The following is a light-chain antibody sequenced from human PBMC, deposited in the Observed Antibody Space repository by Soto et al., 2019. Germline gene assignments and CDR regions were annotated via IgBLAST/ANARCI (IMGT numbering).Light chain of an antibody. CDR2: LNSDGSH. Sequence: QPVLTQSPSASASLGASVKLTCTLSSGHSSYAIAWHQQQPEKGPRYLMNLNSDGSHSKGDGIPDRFSGSSSGAERYLTISSLQSEDEADYYSQTWGTGIRVFGGGTKLTVL. CDR3: QTWGTGIRV. J-gene: IGLJ3*02. CDR1: SGHSSYA. V-gene: IGLV4-69*01.